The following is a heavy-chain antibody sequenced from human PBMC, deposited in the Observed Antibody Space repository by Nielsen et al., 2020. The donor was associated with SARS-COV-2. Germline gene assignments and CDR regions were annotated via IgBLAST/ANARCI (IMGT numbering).Heavy chain of an antibody. CDR2: ISWDGGST. D-gene: IGHD2-15*01. CDR3: AKEDISTGMDV. CDR1: GFTFDDHA. J-gene: IGHJ6*02. Sequence: GESLKISCAASGFTFDDHAMHWVRQAPGKGLEWVSLISWDGGSTYYADSVKGRFTISRDNSKNSLYLQMNSLRTEDTALYYRAKEDISTGMDVWGQGTTVTVSS. V-gene: IGHV3-43*01.